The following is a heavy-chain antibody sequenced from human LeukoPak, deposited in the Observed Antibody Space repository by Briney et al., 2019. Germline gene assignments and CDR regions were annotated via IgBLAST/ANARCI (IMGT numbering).Heavy chain of an antibody. V-gene: IGHV1-18*01. Sequence: GASVKVSCKASGYTFTSYGISWVRQAPGQGLEWMGWISSYNGNTNYAQKLQGRVTMTTETSTSTAYMELRSLRSDDTAVYYCARVTLSEIVVFDIWGQGTMVTVSS. D-gene: IGHD2-15*01. CDR1: GYTFTSYG. CDR3: ARVTLSEIVVFDI. CDR2: ISSYNGNT. J-gene: IGHJ3*02.